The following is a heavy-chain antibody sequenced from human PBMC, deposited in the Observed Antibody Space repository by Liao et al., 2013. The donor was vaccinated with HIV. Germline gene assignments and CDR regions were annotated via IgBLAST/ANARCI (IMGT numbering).Heavy chain of an antibody. J-gene: IGHJ6*03. CDR2: LYSSGST. V-gene: IGHV4-59*08. CDR3: ARIPGIAAAGDYYYYMDV. Sequence: QVQLRESGPGLVKPSETLSLTCTVFGGSISRYYWSWIRQPPGKGLEWIGYLYSSGSTNYNPSLKSRVTISVDTSKNQFSLKLSSVTAADTAVYYCARIPGIAAAGDYYYYMDVWGKGTTVTVSS. CDR1: GGSISRYY. D-gene: IGHD6-13*01.